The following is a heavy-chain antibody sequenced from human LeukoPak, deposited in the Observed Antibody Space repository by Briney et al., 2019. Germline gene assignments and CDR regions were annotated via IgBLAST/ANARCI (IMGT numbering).Heavy chain of an antibody. V-gene: IGHV3-23*01. D-gene: IGHD3-3*01. CDR2: ISGSGGST. CDR3: AKGGQNFDFWRFDY. Sequence: GGSLRLSCSASGVTFSTYSMNWVRQTPGKGLMWVSSISGSGGSTYYAESVKGRFSISRDNSKKMMYLQMNSLRADDTAVYYCAKGGQNFDFWRFDYRGQGILVTVSS. CDR1: GVTFSTYS. J-gene: IGHJ4*02.